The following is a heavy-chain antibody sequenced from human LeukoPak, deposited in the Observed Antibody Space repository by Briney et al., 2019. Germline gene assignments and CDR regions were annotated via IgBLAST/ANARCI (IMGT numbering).Heavy chain of an antibody. J-gene: IGHJ6*02. CDR3: ARDERYSYGSDYYGMGV. Sequence: GGSLRLSCAASGFTFSSYAMHWVRQAPGKGLEWVAVITYGGSNKYYADSVKGRFTISRDNAKNSLYLQMNSLRAEDTAVYYCARDERYSYGSDYYGMGVWGQGATVTVSS. D-gene: IGHD5-18*01. V-gene: IGHV3-30*04. CDR2: ITYGGSNK. CDR1: GFTFSSYA.